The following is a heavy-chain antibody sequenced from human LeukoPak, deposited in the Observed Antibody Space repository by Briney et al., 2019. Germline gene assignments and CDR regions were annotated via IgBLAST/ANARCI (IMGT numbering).Heavy chain of an antibody. CDR1: GGSLEGLY. V-gene: IGHV4-59*11. J-gene: IGHJ4*02. D-gene: IGHD3-22*01. Sequence: SETLSLTCTVSGGSLEGLYWSWIRQSPEKGLEWIGNVFHTGVTSYNLSLKSRVTISVDTSRNQFSLTMTSMTAADTAIHYCTRGGGSGYYFGIPRYYFDAWGQGVLVTVSS. CDR2: VFHTGVT. CDR3: TRGGGSGYYFGIPRYYFDA.